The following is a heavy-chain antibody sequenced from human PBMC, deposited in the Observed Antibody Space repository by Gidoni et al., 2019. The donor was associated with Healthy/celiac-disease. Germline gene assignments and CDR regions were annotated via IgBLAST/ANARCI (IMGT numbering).Heavy chain of an antibody. J-gene: IGHJ4*02. Sequence: QVQLQQWGAGLLKPSETLSLTCAVYGGSFSGYYWSWIRQPPGKGLEWIGEINHSGSTNYTPSLKSRVTISVDTSKNQFSLKLSSVTAADTAVYYCAREARFGELLFDYWGQGTLVTVSS. V-gene: IGHV4-34*01. D-gene: IGHD3-10*01. CDR2: INHSGST. CDR1: GGSFSGYY. CDR3: AREARFGELLFDY.